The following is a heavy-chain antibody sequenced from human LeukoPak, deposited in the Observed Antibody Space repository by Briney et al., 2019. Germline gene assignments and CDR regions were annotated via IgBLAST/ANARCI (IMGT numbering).Heavy chain of an antibody. CDR1: GGSISSSSYY. Sequence: SETLSLTCTVSGGSISSSSYYWGWIRQPPGKGLEWIGSIYYSGSTYYNPSLKSRVTISVDTSKNQFSLKLSSVTAADTAVYYCARGDFWSGYWGPDPWGQGTLVTVSS. V-gene: IGHV4-39*07. CDR2: IYYSGST. D-gene: IGHD3-3*01. J-gene: IGHJ5*02. CDR3: ARGDFWSGYWGPDP.